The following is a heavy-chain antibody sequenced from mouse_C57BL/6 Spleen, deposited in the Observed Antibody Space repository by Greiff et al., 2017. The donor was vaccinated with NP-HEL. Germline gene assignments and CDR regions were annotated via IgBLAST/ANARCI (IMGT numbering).Heavy chain of an antibody. Sequence: VQLQQSGAELVKPGASVKLSCKASGYTFTSYWMHWVKQRPGQGLEWIGMIHPNSGSTNYNEKFKSKATLTVDKSSSTAYMQLSSLTSEDSAVYYSAREGGAWLAYWGQGTLVTVSA. V-gene: IGHV1-64*01. CDR1: GYTFTSYW. CDR3: AREGGAWLAY. CDR2: IHPNSGST. J-gene: IGHJ3*01.